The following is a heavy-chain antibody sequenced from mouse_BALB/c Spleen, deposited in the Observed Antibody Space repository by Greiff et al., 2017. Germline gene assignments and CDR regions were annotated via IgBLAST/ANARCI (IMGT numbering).Heavy chain of an antibody. CDR2: IDPANGNT. D-gene: IGHD2-2*01. V-gene: IGHV14-3*02. CDR1: GFNIKDSY. CDR3: ARMGYGSSFAY. Sequence: VQLKESGAELVKPGASVKLSCTASGFNIKDSYMHWVKQRPEQGLEWIGRIDPANGNTKYDPKFQGKATITADTSSNTAYLQLSSLTSEDTAVYYCARMGYGSSFAYWGQGTLVTVSA. J-gene: IGHJ3*01.